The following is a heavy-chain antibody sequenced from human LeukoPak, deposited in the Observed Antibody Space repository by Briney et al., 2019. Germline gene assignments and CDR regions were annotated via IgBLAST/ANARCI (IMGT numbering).Heavy chain of an antibody. J-gene: IGHJ4*02. D-gene: IGHD5-18*01. V-gene: IGHV4-39*01. CDR2: IFYTGTT. Sequence: SETLSLTCTVSGGSIRSSSYYWDWIRQPPGKGLEWVGTIFYTGTTYYNPFLKSRVTISVDTSKNQFSLKLNSVTAADMAVYYCARHVGGYTYGYSDYWGQGTLVTVSS. CDR3: ARHVGGYTYGYSDY. CDR1: GGSIRSSSYY.